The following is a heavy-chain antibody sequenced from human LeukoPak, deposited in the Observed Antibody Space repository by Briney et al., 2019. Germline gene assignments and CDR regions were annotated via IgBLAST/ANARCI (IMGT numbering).Heavy chain of an antibody. CDR2: FDPEDGET. CDR1: GYTLTELS. CDR3: ASGGCSGGSCYP. V-gene: IGHV1-24*01. D-gene: IGHD2-15*01. J-gene: IGHJ5*02. Sequence: ASVKVSCKVSGYTLTELSMHWVRQAPGKGLEWMGGFDPEDGETIYAQKFQGRVTMTEDTSTDTAYMELSSLRSEDTAVYYCASGGCSGGSCYPWGQGTLVTVSS.